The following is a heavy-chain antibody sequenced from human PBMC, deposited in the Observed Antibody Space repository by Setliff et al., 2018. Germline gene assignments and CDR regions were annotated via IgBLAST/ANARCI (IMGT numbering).Heavy chain of an antibody. J-gene: IGHJ4*02. CDR2: IQSTGNT. Sequence: PSETLSLTCIASGGSVGSGSYYWSWIRQPAGKGLEWIGLIQSTGNTNYNPSLQSRVTISIDTSKNQFSLKMTSVTAADTAMYFCAGTPARGTTWLSPFDYWGQGTLVTVSS. V-gene: IGHV4-61*02. CDR3: AGTPARGTTWLSPFDY. D-gene: IGHD5-12*01. CDR1: GGSVGSGSYY.